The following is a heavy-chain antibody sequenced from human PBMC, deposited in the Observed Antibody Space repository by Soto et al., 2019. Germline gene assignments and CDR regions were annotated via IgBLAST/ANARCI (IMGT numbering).Heavy chain of an antibody. D-gene: IGHD3-22*01. V-gene: IGHV1-58*01. CDR3: AADTPPYYDSSVYYSDEVAIQH. CDR1: GFTFTSSA. J-gene: IGHJ1*01. Sequence: SVKVSCKASGFTFTSSAVQWVRQARGQRLEWIGWIVVGSGNTNYAQKFQERVTITRDMSTSTAYMELSSLRSEDTAVYYCAADTPPYYDSSVYYSDEVAIQHGGQGTLVTVSS. CDR2: IVVGSGNT.